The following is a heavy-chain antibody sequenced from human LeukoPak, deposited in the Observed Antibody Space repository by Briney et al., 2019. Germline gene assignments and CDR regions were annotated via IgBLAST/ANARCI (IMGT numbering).Heavy chain of an antibody. Sequence: PGGSLRLSCAASGLTFSSYAMHWVRQAPGKGLEWVAVISYDGSNKYYADSVKGRFTISRDNSKNTLYLQMNSLRAEDTAVYYCARDDFKSSWDWGQGILVIVSS. CDR3: ARDDFKSSWD. D-gene: IGHD6-13*01. V-gene: IGHV3-30-3*01. CDR1: GLTFSSYA. CDR2: ISYDGSNK. J-gene: IGHJ4*02.